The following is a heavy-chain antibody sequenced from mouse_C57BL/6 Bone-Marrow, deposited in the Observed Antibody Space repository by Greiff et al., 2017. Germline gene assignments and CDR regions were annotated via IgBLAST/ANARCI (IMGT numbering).Heavy chain of an antibody. CDR3: AREDGYYLAY. CDR2: IDPSDSYT. V-gene: IGHV1-59*01. D-gene: IGHD2-3*01. CDR1: GYTFTSYW. J-gene: IGHJ3*01. Sequence: QVHVKQPGAELVRPGTSVKLSCKASGYTFTSYWMHWVKQRPGQGLEWIGVIDPSDSYTNYNQKFKGKATLTVDTSSSTAYMQLSSLTSEDSAVYYCAREDGYYLAYWGQGTLVTVSA.